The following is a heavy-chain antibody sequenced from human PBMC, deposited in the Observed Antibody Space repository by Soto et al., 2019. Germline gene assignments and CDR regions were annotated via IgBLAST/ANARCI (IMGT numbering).Heavy chain of an antibody. V-gene: IGHV3-33*01. CDR3: ARGLDVVVPAATASLMDV. CDR1: GFTFSSYG. CDR2: IWYDGSNK. Sequence: PGGSLRLSCAASGFTFSSYGMHWVRQAPGKGLEWVAVIWYDGSNKYYADSVKGRFTISRDNSKNTLYLQMNSLRAEDTAVYYCARGLDVVVPAATASLMDVWGKGTTVTVSS. D-gene: IGHD2-2*01. J-gene: IGHJ6*04.